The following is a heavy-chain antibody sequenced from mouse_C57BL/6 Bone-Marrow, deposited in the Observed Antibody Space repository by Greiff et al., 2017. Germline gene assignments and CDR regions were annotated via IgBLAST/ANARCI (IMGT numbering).Heavy chain of an antibody. J-gene: IGHJ1*03. D-gene: IGHD1-1*01. Sequence: VQLQQSGAELVRPGTSVKVSCKASGYAFTNYLIEWVKQRPGQGLEWIGVINPGSGGTNYKEKFTGKATLTADESSSTAYMQLSSLTSEDSAVYFCARKSRITTVVARGVDWYFDVWGTGTTVTVSS. CDR2: INPGSGGT. CDR1: GYAFTNYL. CDR3: ARKSRITTVVARGVDWYFDV. V-gene: IGHV1-54*01.